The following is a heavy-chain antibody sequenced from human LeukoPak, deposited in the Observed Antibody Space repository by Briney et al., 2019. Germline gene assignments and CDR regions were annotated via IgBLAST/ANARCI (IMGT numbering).Heavy chain of an antibody. V-gene: IGHV4-59*01. CDR2: IYYTGST. CDR3: ARSSCSGGSCYWY. CDR1: GGSISSNY. D-gene: IGHD2-15*01. Sequence: PSETLSLTCTVSGGSISSNYWSWIRQPPGKGLEWIGFIYYTGSTNYNPSLKSRVTISVDTSKTQFSLKLRPVTSADTAVYYCARSSCSGGSCYWYWGQGTLVTVSS. J-gene: IGHJ4*02.